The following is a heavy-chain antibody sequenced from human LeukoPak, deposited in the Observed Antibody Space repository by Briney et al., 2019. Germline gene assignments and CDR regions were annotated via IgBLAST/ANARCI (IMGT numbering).Heavy chain of an antibody. D-gene: IGHD3-3*01. CDR1: GGSFSGYY. J-gene: IGHJ5*02. CDR3: ARARRITIFGVVTRGQNWFDP. Sequence: ETLPLTCAVYGGSFSGYYLSWIRQPPGKGLEWIGEINHSGSTNYNPSLKSRVTISVDTSKNQFSLKLSSVTAADTAVYYCARARRITIFGVVTRGQNWFDPWGQGTLVTVSS. V-gene: IGHV4-34*01. CDR2: INHSGST.